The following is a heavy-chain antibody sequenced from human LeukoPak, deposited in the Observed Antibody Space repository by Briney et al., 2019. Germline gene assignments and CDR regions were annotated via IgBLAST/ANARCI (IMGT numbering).Heavy chain of an antibody. V-gene: IGHV3-43D*03. J-gene: IGHJ4*02. CDR3: AKGSSSGYYYEWSIDY. CDR1: GFTFDDYA. Sequence: GGSLRLSCAASGFTFDDYAMHWVRQAPGKGLEWVSLISWDGGSTYYADSVKGRFTISRDNSKNSLYLQMNSLRAEDTALYYCAKGSSSGYYYEWSIDYWGQGTLVTVSS. D-gene: IGHD3-22*01. CDR2: ISWDGGST.